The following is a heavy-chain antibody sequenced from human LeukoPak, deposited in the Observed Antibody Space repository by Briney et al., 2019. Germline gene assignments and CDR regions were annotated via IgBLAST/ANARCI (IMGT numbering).Heavy chain of an antibody. Sequence: TGRSLRLSCAASGFTFSSYAMHWVRQAPGKGLEWVAVISYDGSNKYYADSVKGRFTISRDNSKNTLYLQMNSLRAEDTAVYYCASDPRIVGAPFWDYWGQGTLVTVSS. CDR1: GFTFSSYA. CDR2: ISYDGSNK. V-gene: IGHV3-30-3*01. CDR3: ASDPRIVGAPFWDY. J-gene: IGHJ4*02. D-gene: IGHD1-26*01.